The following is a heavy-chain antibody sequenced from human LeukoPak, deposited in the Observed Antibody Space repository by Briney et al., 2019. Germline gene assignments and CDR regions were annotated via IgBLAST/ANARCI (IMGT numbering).Heavy chain of an antibody. CDR2: ISYDGSNK. J-gene: IGHJ5*01. Sequence: GGSLTFSCAASGFTFSSYAMHWVRQAPGKGLEWVAGISYDGSNKYYADSVKGRFTISRDNSKNTLYLQMNSLRAEDAAVYYCSRGHTGGAARLFAYWGQGTLVTVSS. CDR3: SRGHTGGAARLFAY. D-gene: IGHD6-6*01. V-gene: IGHV3-30*04. CDR1: GFTFSSYA.